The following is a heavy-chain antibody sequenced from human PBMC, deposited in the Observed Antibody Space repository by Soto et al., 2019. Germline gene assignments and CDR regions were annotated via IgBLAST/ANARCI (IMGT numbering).Heavy chain of an antibody. J-gene: IGHJ3*02. CDR1: GFTFSSYS. CDR3: ARTDGFDI. Sequence: PGGSLRLSCAASGFTFSSYSMSWVRQAPGKGLEWVSYISSSSSNIYYADSVKGRFTTSRDNAKNSLYLQMHSLRDDTAVYYCARTDGFDIWGQGTMVTVSS. V-gene: IGHV3-48*02. CDR2: ISSSSSNI.